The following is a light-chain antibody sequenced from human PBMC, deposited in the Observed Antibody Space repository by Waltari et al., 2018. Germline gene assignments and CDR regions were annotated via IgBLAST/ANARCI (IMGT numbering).Light chain of an antibody. CDR2: RTP. V-gene: IGLV7-43*01. CDR1: TGNLTSGYY. J-gene: IGLJ2*01. CDR3: LLVCDTASV. Sequence: QAVVTQKPSPTVLPGGTVTLTCASCTGNLTSGYYSNWNQQKVGQAPRPLIYRTPKKYPWPPVRFSGSRPAGKAALSMSGVQREDEAEYYCLLVCDTASVFGGGTSLPVL.